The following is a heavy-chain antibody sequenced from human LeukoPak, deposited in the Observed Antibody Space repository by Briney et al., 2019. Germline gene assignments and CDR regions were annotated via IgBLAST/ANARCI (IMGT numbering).Heavy chain of an antibody. Sequence: SETLSLTCAVYGGSFSGYYWSWIRQPPGKGLEWIGEINHSGSTNYNPSLKSRVTISVDTSKNQFSLKLSSVTAADTAVYYCARHPPGYCSSTSCSKYAFDIWGQGTMVTVSS. CDR2: INHSGST. D-gene: IGHD2-2*01. J-gene: IGHJ3*02. V-gene: IGHV4-34*01. CDR1: GGSFSGYY. CDR3: ARHPPGYCSSTSCSKYAFDI.